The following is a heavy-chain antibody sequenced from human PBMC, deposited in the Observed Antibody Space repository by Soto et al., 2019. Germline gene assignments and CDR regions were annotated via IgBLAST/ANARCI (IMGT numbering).Heavy chain of an antibody. CDR3: ARDQYGDNWYFDL. J-gene: IGHJ2*01. Sequence: QVQLQESGPGLVKPSQTLSLTCSVSGGSISSGGYYWSWIRQHPGKGLEWIGYIYYSGSTYYNPSLKSRVTISVDTSKNQFSLKLSSVTAADTAVYYCARDQYGDNWYFDLWGRGTLVTVSS. V-gene: IGHV4-31*03. D-gene: IGHD4-17*01. CDR1: GGSISSGGYY. CDR2: IYYSGST.